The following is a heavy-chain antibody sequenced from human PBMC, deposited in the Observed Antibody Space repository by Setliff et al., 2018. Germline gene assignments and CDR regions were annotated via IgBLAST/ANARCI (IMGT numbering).Heavy chain of an antibody. V-gene: IGHV4-38-2*02. CDR1: GYSISSGYY. CDR2: IYHSGST. CDR3: TVYNTGSSKDHY. D-gene: IGHD2-8*02. J-gene: IGHJ4*02. Sequence: SETLSLTCTVSGYSISSGYYWGWIRQPPGKGLEWIGSIYHSGSTYYNPSLKSRVTISVDTSKNRFSLKLSSVTAADTALYYCTVYNTGSSKDHYWGQGTPVTVSS.